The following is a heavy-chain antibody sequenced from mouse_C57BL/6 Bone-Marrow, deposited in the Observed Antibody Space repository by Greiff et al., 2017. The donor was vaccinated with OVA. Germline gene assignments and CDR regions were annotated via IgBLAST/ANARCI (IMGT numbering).Heavy chain of an antibody. V-gene: IGHV1-72*01. D-gene: IGHD1-1*01. CDR1: GYTFTSYW. Sequence: QVQLKQPGAELVKPGASVKLSCKASGYTFTSYWMHWVKQRPGRGLEWIGRIDPNSGGTKYNEKFKSKATLTVDKPSSTAYMQLSSLTSEDSAVYYCARSRWVLRRAWFAYWGQGTLVTVSA. CDR2: IDPNSGGT. J-gene: IGHJ3*01. CDR3: ARSRWVLRRAWFAY.